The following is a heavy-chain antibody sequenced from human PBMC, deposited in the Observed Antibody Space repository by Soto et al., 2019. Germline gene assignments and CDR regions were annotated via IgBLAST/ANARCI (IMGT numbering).Heavy chain of an antibody. V-gene: IGHV4-31*03. J-gene: IGHJ4*02. D-gene: IGHD6-6*01. CDR2: IYYSGRT. CDR3: AVGTNNYSSSPTGLDY. Sequence: SETLSLTCTVSGVSISSGGHYWGWIRQHPGKGLEWIGNIYYSGRTYYNPSLKSRVIMSVDTSKNQFSLKLSSVTAADTAVYYCAVGTNNYSSSPTGLDYWGQGTLVTVSS. CDR1: GVSISSGGHY.